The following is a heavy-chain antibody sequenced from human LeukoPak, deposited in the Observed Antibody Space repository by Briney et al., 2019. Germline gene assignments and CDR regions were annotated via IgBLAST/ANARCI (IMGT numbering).Heavy chain of an antibody. CDR2: ISNDGSNK. D-gene: IGHD3-22*01. CDR3: ASPYYYDSSGYPGY. J-gene: IGHJ4*02. CDR1: GFTFSRYA. Sequence: GRSLRLSCAAPGFTFSRYAMHWVRQAPGKGLEWVAVISNDGSNKYYADSVKGRFTISRDNSKNTLYLQMNSLRAEDTAVYYCASPYYYDSSGYPGYWGQGTLVTVSS. V-gene: IGHV3-30*01.